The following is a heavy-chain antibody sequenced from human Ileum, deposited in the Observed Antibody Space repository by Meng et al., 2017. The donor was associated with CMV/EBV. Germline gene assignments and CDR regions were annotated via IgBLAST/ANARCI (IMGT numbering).Heavy chain of an antibody. Sequence: QVQLLESSLGLVKPSETLPLTCTVSCDSIIRGRHFWGWIRQAPGKGLEWIATVHYTETTHYNPSLRSRITISVDTAKNQISLKVSSLTAADTAIYYCAADISTAWFYYWGQGSLVNVSS. D-gene: IGHD2-2*01. CDR1: CDSIIRGRHF. CDR3: AADISTAWFYY. V-gene: IGHV4-39*07. J-gene: IGHJ4*02. CDR2: VHYTETT.